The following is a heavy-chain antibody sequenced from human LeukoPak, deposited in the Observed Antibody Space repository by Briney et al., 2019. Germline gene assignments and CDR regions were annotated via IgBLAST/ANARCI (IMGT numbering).Heavy chain of an antibody. Sequence: PGGSLRLSCAASGLTVSSNYMSWVRQAPGKGLEWVSVIYSGGSTYYADSVKGRFTISRDNSKNTLYLQMNSLRAEDTAVYYCARDYSSGWYGSYYGMDVWGQRTTVTVSS. V-gene: IGHV3-53*01. CDR1: GLTVSSNY. D-gene: IGHD6-19*01. CDR2: IYSGGST. J-gene: IGHJ6*02. CDR3: ARDYSSGWYGSYYGMDV.